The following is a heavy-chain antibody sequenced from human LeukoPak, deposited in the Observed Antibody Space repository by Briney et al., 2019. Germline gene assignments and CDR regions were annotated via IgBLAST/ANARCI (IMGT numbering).Heavy chain of an antibody. V-gene: IGHV3-7*01. CDR3: AREVRRDYYYYGMDV. D-gene: IGHD4-11*01. CDR2: IKQDGSEK. Sequence: GGSLRLSCAASGFTFSSYWMSWVRQAPGKGLEWVANIKQDGSEKYYVDSVKGRFTISRDNAKNSLYLQMNSLRAEDTAAYYCAREVRRDYYYYGMDVWGQGTTVTVSS. CDR1: GFTFSSYW. J-gene: IGHJ6*02.